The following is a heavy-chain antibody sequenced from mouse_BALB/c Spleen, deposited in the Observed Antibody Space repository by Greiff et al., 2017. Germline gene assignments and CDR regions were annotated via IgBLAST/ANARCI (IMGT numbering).Heavy chain of an antibody. CDR1: GYTFNSYY. J-gene: IGHJ2*01. V-gene: IGHV1S81*02. CDR3: TRFPRGYYFDY. Sequence: QVQLQQPGAELVKPGASVKLSCKASGYTFNSYYMYWVKQRPGQGLEWIGGINPSNGGTNFNEKFKSKATLTVDKSSSTAYMQLSSLTSEDSAVYYCTRFPRGYYFDYWGQGTTLTVSS. CDR2: INPSNGGT.